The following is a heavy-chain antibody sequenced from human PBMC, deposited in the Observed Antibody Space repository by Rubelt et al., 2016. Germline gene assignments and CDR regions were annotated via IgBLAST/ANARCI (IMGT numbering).Heavy chain of an antibody. CDR2: SGST. V-gene: IGHV4-59*12. D-gene: IGHD3-10*01. CDR3: ASSPGYYYYGMDV. Sequence: SGSTNYNPSLKSRVTISVDTSKNQFSLKLSSVTAADTAVYYCASSPGYYYYGMDVWGQGTTVTVSS. J-gene: IGHJ6*02.